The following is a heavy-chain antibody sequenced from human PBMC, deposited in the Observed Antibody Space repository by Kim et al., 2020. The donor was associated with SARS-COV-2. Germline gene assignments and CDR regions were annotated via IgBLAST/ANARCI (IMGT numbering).Heavy chain of an antibody. D-gene: IGHD3-3*01. V-gene: IGHV3-30*18. CDR3: AKDRVYDFWSGYYFAS. CDR1: GFTFSSYG. J-gene: IGHJ5*02. Sequence: GGSLRLSCAASGFTFSSYGMHWVRQAPGKGLEWVAVISYDGSNKYYADSVKGRFTISRDNSKNTLYLQMNSLRAEDTAVYYCAKDRVYDFWSGYYFASWGQGTLVTVSS. CDR2: ISYDGSNK.